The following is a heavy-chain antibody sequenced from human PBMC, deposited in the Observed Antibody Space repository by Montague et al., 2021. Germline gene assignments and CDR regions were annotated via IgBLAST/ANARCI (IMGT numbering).Heavy chain of an antibody. CDR1: GGSISSGGYY. CDR3: ARAEDYYGSGSYLGFDY. V-gene: IGHV4-31*03. D-gene: IGHD3-10*01. J-gene: IGHJ4*02. CDR2: IFYSGNT. Sequence: TLSLTCTVSGGSISSGGYYRSWVRQLPGKGLEWIGYIFYSGNTYYNPSLKSRVTISVDTSKNQFSLKLSSVTAADTAVYYCARAEDYYGSGSYLGFDYWGQGTLVTVSS.